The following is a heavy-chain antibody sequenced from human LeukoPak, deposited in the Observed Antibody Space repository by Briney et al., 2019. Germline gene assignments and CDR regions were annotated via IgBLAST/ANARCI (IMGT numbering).Heavy chain of an antibody. CDR2: IYPDDYNT. Sequence: GESLKISFQGSGYNFPIYWIGWVRQMPGQGLEWMGIIYPDDYNTIYGPSFQGQVTISADKSINTAYLEWSSLKASDTAIYYCARQGAAGKYYYYYMDVWGKGTTVTVSS. CDR3: ARQGAAGKYYYYYMDV. CDR1: GYNFPIYW. D-gene: IGHD6-13*01. V-gene: IGHV5-51*01. J-gene: IGHJ6*03.